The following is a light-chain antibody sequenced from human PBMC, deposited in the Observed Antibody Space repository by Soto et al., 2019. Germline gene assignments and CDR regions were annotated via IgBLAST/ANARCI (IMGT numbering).Light chain of an antibody. CDR2: DVS. V-gene: IGLV2-14*03. CDR1: SSDVGGNKY. Sequence: QSVLTQPASVSGSPGQSISLSCTGTSSDVGGNKYVSWYQHYPGKAPKLMICDVSNRPSGVSNCFSGSKSGNTASLTISGLQAEDEADYYCSAFTGTTYVFGTGTKVTVL. CDR3: SAFTGTTYV. J-gene: IGLJ1*01.